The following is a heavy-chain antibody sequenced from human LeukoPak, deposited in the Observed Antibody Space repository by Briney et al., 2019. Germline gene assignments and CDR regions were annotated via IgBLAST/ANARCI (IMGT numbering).Heavy chain of an antibody. J-gene: IGHJ4*02. V-gene: IGHV1-8*03. CDR2: MNPNSGNT. Sequence: ASVKVSCKASGYTFTSYDINWVRQATGQGLEWMGWMNPNSGNTGYAQKFQGRVTITRNTSISTAYMELSSLRSEDTAVYYCARAGTGIGYDFWSGYYYYFDYWGQGTLVTVSS. CDR3: ARAGTGIGYDFWSGYYYYFDY. D-gene: IGHD3-3*01. CDR1: GYTFTSYD.